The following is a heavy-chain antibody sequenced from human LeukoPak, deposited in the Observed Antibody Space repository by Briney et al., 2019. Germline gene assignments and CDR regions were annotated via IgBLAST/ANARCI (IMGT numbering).Heavy chain of an antibody. Sequence: PGGSLRGSCAASGFTFSNFPMTWVRRAPGKGLQSLASISGSGADTHYTDSVKGRFTISRDNLNNTVYLQMNSLRAEDTAVYYCAKVLGHDSDGYYYYGLHVWGQGTTVTVSS. D-gene: IGHD3-22*01. CDR2: ISGSGADT. CDR1: GFTFSNFP. V-gene: IGHV3-23*01. CDR3: AKVLGHDSDGYYYYGLHV. J-gene: IGHJ6*02.